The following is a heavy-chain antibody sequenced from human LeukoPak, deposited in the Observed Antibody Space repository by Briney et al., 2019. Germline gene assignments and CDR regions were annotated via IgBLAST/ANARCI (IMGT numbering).Heavy chain of an antibody. CDR3: AKDLSYSSGWGDYYYYGMDV. CDR1: GFTFSSYE. Sequence: GGSLRLSCAASGFTFSSYEMNWVRQAPGKGLEWVSAISGSGGSTYYADSVKGRFTISRDNSKNTLYLQMNSLRAEDTAVYYCAKDLSYSSGWGDYYYYGMDVWGQGTTVTVSS. J-gene: IGHJ6*02. D-gene: IGHD6-19*01. V-gene: IGHV3-23*01. CDR2: ISGSGGST.